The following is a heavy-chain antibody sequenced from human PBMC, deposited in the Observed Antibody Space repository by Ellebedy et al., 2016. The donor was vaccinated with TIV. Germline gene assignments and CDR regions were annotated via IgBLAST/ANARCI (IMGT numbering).Heavy chain of an antibody. V-gene: IGHV3-7*01. CDR2: IKYDESET. J-gene: IGHJ5*02. CDR3: TSHPQYDISP. CDR1: GFTFTNYW. Sequence: PGGSLRLSCGTSGFTFTNYWMAWVRQAPGKGLEWVANIKYDESETYYLDSVKGRFTISRDNAKNSLYLQMDSLRAEDTAVYYCTSHPQYDISPWGQGTLFSVYS. D-gene: IGHD3-22*01.